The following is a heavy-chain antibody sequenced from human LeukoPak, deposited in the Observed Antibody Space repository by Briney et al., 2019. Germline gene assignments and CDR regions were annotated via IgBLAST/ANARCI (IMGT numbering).Heavy chain of an antibody. J-gene: IGHJ5*02. CDR3: ARIRITMIVVGEFDP. Sequence: ASVKVSCKASGYTFTSYSMHWVRQAPGQGLEWMGWINPNSGGTNYAQKFQGRVTMTRDTSISTAYMELSRLRSDDTAVYYCARIRITMIVVGEFDPWGQGTLVTVSS. D-gene: IGHD3-22*01. CDR1: GYTFTSYS. V-gene: IGHV1-2*02. CDR2: INPNSGGT.